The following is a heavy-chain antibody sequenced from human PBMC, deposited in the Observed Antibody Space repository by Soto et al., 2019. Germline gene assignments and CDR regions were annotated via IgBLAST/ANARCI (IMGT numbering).Heavy chain of an antibody. CDR3: AREPHVAVAGTVLHWFDP. J-gene: IGHJ5*02. V-gene: IGHV1-69*01. D-gene: IGHD6-19*01. CDR2: IIPIFGTA. CDR1: GGTFSSYA. Sequence: QVQLVQSGAEVKKPGSSVKVSCKASGGTFSSYAISWVRQAPGQGLEWMGGIIPIFGTANYAQKFQGRVTITADESTSTAYMELSSLRSEDTAVYYCAREPHVAVAGTVLHWFDPWGQGTLVTVS.